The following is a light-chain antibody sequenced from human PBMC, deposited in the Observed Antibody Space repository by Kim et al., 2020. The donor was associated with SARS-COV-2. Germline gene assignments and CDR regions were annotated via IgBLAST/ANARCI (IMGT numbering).Light chain of an antibody. V-gene: IGLV2-11*03. Sequence: QSDTISCTGTSSDVGGYSYVSWYQQHPGKAPKVMIYAVTKRPSGVPDRFSGSKSGNTASLTISGLQAEDEADYYCCSYAGRSTWVFGGGTKLTVL. CDR2: AVT. J-gene: IGLJ3*02. CDR3: CSYAGRSTWV. CDR1: SSDVGGYSY.